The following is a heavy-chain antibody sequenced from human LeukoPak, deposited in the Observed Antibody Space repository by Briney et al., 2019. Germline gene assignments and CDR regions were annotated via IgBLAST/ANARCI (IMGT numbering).Heavy chain of an antibody. D-gene: IGHD3-3*01. Sequence: GGSLRLSCAASGFTFSRSWMHWVRQAPGKGLVWVSRINADGSVTSYVDSVKGRFTISRDNAKNTLYLQMNSLKTEDTAVYYCTTLQYYDFWSGYYDYYYYYMDVWGQGTMVTVSS. V-gene: IGHV3-74*01. J-gene: IGHJ6*03. CDR3: TTLQYYDFWSGYYDYYYYYMDV. CDR1: GFTFSRSW. CDR2: INADGSVT.